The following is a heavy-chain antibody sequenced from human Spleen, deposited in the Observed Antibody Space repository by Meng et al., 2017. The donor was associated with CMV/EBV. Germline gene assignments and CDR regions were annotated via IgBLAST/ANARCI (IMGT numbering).Heavy chain of an antibody. CDR2: INHSGST. CDR3: ARAYDSSGSDY. CDR1: GGAFSGYD. Sequence: LTCAGYGGAFSGYDWSWIRQAPGEGLEWIGEINHSGSTNYNPSRKRRVTISVDTSKNQFSLKLSSVTAADTAVYYCARAYDSSGSDYWGQGTLVTVSS. V-gene: IGHV4-34*01. J-gene: IGHJ4*02. D-gene: IGHD3-22*01.